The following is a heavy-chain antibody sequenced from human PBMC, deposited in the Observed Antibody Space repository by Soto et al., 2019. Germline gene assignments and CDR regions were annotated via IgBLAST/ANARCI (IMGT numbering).Heavy chain of an antibody. Sequence: EVQLVESGGGLVQPGRSLRLSCAASGFTFDDYAMHWVRRVPGKGLEWVSSISWNSNIIGYAESVKGRFTISRDNDKNSLYLQRNSLRTEDTALYYCAKGGPDGFCSGGRCYFDYWGQGTLVTVSS. CDR2: ISWNSNII. CDR3: AKGGPDGFCSGGRCYFDY. D-gene: IGHD2-15*01. V-gene: IGHV3-9*01. CDR1: GFTFDDYA. J-gene: IGHJ4*02.